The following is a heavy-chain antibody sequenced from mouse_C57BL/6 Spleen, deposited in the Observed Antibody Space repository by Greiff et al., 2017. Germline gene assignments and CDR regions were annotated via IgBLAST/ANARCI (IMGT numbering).Heavy chain of an antibody. CDR1: GYTFTSYW. V-gene: IGHV1-7*01. D-gene: IGHD1-1*01. Sequence: QVQLQQSGAELAKPGASVKLSCKASGYTFTSYWMHWVKQRPGQGLEWIGYINPSSGYTKYNQKFKDKATLTADKSSSTAYMQLSSLPYDNSAVYYCARWGDGSDYFDYWGQGTTLTVSS. J-gene: IGHJ2*01. CDR2: INPSSGYT. CDR3: ARWGDGSDYFDY.